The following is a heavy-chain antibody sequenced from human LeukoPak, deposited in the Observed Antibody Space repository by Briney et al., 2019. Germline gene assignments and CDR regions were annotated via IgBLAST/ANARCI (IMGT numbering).Heavy chain of an antibody. CDR2: INHSGST. CDR1: GGSFSGYY. Sequence: SETLSLTCAVYGGSFSGYYWSWIRQPPGKGLEWIGEINHSGSTNYNPSLKSRVTISVDTSKNQFSLKPSSVTAADTAVYYCARASSYVAATGYYYYYYMDVWGKGTTVTISS. D-gene: IGHD2-15*01. CDR3: ARASSYVAATGYYYYYYMDV. V-gene: IGHV4-34*01. J-gene: IGHJ6*03.